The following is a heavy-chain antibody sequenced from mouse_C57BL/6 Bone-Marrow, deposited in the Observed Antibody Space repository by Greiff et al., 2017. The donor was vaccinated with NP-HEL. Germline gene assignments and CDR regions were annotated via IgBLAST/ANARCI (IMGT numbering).Heavy chain of an antibody. CDR3: ARNGWDVRVYWYFDV. CDR1: GFSLTSYG. D-gene: IGHD4-1*01. V-gene: IGHV2-2*01. J-gene: IGHJ1*03. Sequence: VKVEESGPGLVQPSQSLSITCTVSGFSLTSYGVHWVRQSPGKGLEWLGVIWSGGSTDYNAAFISRLSISKDNSKSQVFFKMNSLQADDTAIYYCARNGWDVRVYWYFDVWGTGTRVTVSS. CDR2: IWSGGST.